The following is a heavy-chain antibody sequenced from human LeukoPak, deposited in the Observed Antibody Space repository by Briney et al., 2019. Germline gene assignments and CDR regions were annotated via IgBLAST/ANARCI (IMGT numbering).Heavy chain of an antibody. CDR2: ISAYNGNT. Sequence: ASVKVSCKASGYTFTGYYMHWVRQAPGQGLEWMGWISAYNGNTNYAQKLQGRVTMTIDTSASTAYMDLRSLRSDDTAVYYCARVWSSAYYYMDVWGKGTTVTVSS. CDR1: GYTFTGYY. CDR3: ARVWSSAYYYMDV. J-gene: IGHJ6*03. D-gene: IGHD3-16*01. V-gene: IGHV1-18*04.